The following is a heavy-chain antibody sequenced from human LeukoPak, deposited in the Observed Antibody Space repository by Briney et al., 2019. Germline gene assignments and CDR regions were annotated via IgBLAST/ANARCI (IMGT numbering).Heavy chain of an antibody. Sequence: GGSLRLSCAAFGFTFSSYAMSWVRQAPGKGLEWVSAISGSGGSTYYADSVKGRFTISRDNSKNTLYLQMNSLRAEDTAVYYCAKDQVGVVAPDAFDIWGQGTMVTVSS. CDR1: GFTFSSYA. J-gene: IGHJ3*02. D-gene: IGHD2-15*01. CDR2: ISGSGGST. V-gene: IGHV3-23*01. CDR3: AKDQVGVVAPDAFDI.